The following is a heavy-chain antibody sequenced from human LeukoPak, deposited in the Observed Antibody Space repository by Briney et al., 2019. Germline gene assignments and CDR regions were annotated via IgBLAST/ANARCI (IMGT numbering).Heavy chain of an antibody. CDR3: AKDIVATTPRAMDV. CDR1: GFTFDDYA. CDR2: ISWNSDII. Sequence: PGRSLRLSCAASGFTFDDYAMHWVRQAPGKGLEWVSGISWNSDIIGYADSVKGRFTISRDNAKNSLYLQMNSLRAEDTALYYCAKDIVATTPRAMDVWGQGTTVTVSS. D-gene: IGHD5-12*01. V-gene: IGHV3-9*01. J-gene: IGHJ6*02.